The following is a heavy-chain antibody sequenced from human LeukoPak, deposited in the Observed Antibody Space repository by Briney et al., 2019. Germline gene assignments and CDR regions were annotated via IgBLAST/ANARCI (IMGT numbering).Heavy chain of an antibody. Sequence: GGSLRLSCAASGIALSTYWMSWVRQAPGKGLEWVANIKQDGSEKNYVDSVKGRFTISRDNAKNSLYLQMNSLRAEDTALYYCARGGLYWHIWGQGTMVTVSS. D-gene: IGHD2-15*01. CDR2: IKQDGSEK. CDR1: GIALSTYW. CDR3: ARGGLYWHI. V-gene: IGHV3-7*04. J-gene: IGHJ3*02.